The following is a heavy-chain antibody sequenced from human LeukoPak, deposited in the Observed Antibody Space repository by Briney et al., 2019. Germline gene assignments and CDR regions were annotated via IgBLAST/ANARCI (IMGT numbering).Heavy chain of an antibody. V-gene: IGHV3-23*01. CDR3: ARWYCSSTSCYYDY. CDR2: ISSSGGTT. CDR1: GFTFSSFG. J-gene: IGHJ4*02. Sequence: GGSLRLSCAASGFTFSSFGMSWVRQAPGKGLEWVSAISSSGGTTHYADSVKDRVTISRDNSKNTLYLQMNSLRAEDTAVYYCARWYCSSTSCYYDYWGQGTLVTVSS. D-gene: IGHD2-2*01.